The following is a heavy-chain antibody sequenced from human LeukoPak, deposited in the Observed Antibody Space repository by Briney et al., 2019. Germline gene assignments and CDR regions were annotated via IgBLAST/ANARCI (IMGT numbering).Heavy chain of an antibody. CDR2: IYYSGST. CDR3: ARVVGMSHAFDI. CDR1: GGSISSSSYY. V-gene: IGHV4-61*05. D-gene: IGHD1-26*01. Sequence: PSETLSLTCTVSGGSISSSSYYWGWIRQPPGKGLEWIGYIYYSGSTNYNPSLKSRVTISVDTSKNQFSLKLSSVTAADTAVYYCARVVGMSHAFDIWGQGTMVTVSS. J-gene: IGHJ3*02.